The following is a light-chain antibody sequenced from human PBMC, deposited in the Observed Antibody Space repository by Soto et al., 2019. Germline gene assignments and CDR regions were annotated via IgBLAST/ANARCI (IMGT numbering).Light chain of an antibody. CDR2: KTS. V-gene: IGKV1-5*03. CDR1: QSISRW. J-gene: IGKJ4*01. Sequence: DIQMTQSPSTLSASVGDRVTITCRASQSISRWVAWYQQKPGKAPKVLIYKTSSLKSGVPSRFSGSGSGTEFTLTISSLQPDDFATYYCQQYNSYSLLTFGGGTKVEIK. CDR3: QQYNSYSLLT.